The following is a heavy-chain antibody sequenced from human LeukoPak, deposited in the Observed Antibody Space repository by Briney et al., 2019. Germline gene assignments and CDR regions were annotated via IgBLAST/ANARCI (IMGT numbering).Heavy chain of an antibody. J-gene: IGHJ4*02. CDR2: ISSLSGTI. V-gene: IGHV3-48*04. Sequence: PGGSLRLSCAASGFTFSSYSMNWVRQAPGEGLEWVSYISSLSGTIYYADSVKGRFTISRDNAKNSLDLQMNSLRVEDTGIYYCVKVAKYYYGSETYYFFEHWGQGTPVTASS. CDR3: VKVAKYYYGSETYYFFEH. D-gene: IGHD3-10*01. CDR1: GFTFSSYS.